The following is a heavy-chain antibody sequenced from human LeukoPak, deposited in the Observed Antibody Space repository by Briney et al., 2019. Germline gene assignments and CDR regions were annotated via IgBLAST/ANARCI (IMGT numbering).Heavy chain of an antibody. CDR1: GYTLTELS. Sequence: ASVKVSCTVSGYTLTELSMHWVRQAPGKGLEWLGGFDPEDGETIYAQTCQGRVTMTEDTSTDTAYMELSSLRSEDTAVYYCARDRHIVVVPAASHFDYWGQGTLVTVSS. V-gene: IGHV1-24*01. CDR2: FDPEDGET. D-gene: IGHD2-2*01. J-gene: IGHJ4*02. CDR3: ARDRHIVVVPAASHFDY.